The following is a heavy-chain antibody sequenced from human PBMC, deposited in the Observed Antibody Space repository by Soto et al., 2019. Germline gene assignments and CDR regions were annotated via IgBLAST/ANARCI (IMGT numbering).Heavy chain of an antibody. V-gene: IGHV1-69*12. D-gene: IGHD6-13*01. CDR2: IIPIFGTA. CDR3: AARRSPVRYRSSWYFWFAP. Sequence: QVQLVQSGAEVKKPGSSVKVSCKASGGTFSSYAISWVRQAPGQGLEWMGGIIPIFGTANYAQKFQGRVTLTADESTSTAYMELSRLRSEDTAVYYCAARRSPVRYRSSWYFWFAPWGQGTLVTVSS. CDR1: GGTFSSYA. J-gene: IGHJ5*02.